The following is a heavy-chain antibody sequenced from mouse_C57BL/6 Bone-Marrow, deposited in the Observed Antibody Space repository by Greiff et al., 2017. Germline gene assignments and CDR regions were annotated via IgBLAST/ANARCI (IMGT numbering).Heavy chain of an antibody. CDR2: ISSGGSYT. CDR3: ARPGDPYYFDY. Sequence: EVKLQESGGDLVKPGGSLKLSCAASGFTFSSYGMSWVRQTPDKRLEWVATISSGGSYTYYPDSVKGRFTISRDNAKNTLYLQMSSLKSEDTAMYYCARPGDPYYFDYWGEGTTLTVSS. J-gene: IGHJ2*01. V-gene: IGHV5-6*01. CDR1: GFTFSSYG.